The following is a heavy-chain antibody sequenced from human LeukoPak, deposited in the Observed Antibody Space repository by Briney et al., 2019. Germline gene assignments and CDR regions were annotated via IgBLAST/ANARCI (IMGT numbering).Heavy chain of an antibody. D-gene: IGHD3-10*01. J-gene: IGHJ6*04. V-gene: IGHV3-64D*06. Sequence: GGSLRLSCSASGFTFRSYAMHWVRQAPGKGLEYVSAISSNGGSTYYADSVKGRFTISRDNSKNTLYLQMSSLRAEDTAVYYCVRQRLTMVRGVISYYGMDVWGKGTTVTVSS. CDR1: GFTFRSYA. CDR3: VRQRLTMVRGVISYYGMDV. CDR2: ISSNGGST.